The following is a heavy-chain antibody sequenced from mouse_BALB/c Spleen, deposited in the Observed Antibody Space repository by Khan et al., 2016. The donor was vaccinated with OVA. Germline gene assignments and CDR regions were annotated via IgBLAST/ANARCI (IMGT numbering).Heavy chain of an antibody. Sequence: QVQLKESGAELARPGASVKMSCKASGYTFTSYTIHWIKKRPGQGLEWIGYINPSNDYTNYNQKFKDKATLTTDKSYTTAYLRLSSLTSDDSAADKCVRDGAYHRNDGWFAYWGQGTLVTVSA. CDR1: GYTFTSYT. CDR3: VRDGAYHRNDGWFAY. CDR2: INPSNDYT. D-gene: IGHD2-14*01. V-gene: IGHV1-4*01. J-gene: IGHJ3*01.